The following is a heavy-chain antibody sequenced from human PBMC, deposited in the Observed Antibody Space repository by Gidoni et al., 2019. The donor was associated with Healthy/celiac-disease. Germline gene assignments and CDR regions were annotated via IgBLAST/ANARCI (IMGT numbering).Heavy chain of an antibody. CDR2: IYHSGST. CDR1: GGSISSSTW. V-gene: IGHV4-4*02. D-gene: IGHD6-13*01. J-gene: IGHJ4*02. CDR3: AREMQGSSSGGNYFDY. Sequence: VQLQESGPGLVKPSGTLSLTCAVSGGSISSSTWWSWVRQPPGKGLEWIGAIYHSGSTNYNPSLKSRVTISVDKSKNQFSLKLSSVTAADPAVYYCAREMQGSSSGGNYFDYWGQGTLVTVSS.